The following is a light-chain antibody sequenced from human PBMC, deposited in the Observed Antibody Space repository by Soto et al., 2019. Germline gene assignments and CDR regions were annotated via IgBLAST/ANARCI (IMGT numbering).Light chain of an antibody. J-gene: IGKJ3*01. CDR2: GAS. Sequence: EVVLTQSPGPLSLSPGERASLSCRASQSVAANDLAWYQQKRGQAPRLLIYGASSRATGIPDRFSGSGSGTDFTLTISRLEPEDFSVYYCHQYGTAPLTFGPGTKVDIK. V-gene: IGKV3-20*01. CDR3: HQYGTAPLT. CDR1: QSVAAND.